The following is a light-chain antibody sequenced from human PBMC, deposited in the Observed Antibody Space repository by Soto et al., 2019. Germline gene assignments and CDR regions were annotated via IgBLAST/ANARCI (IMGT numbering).Light chain of an antibody. CDR3: SSFTTTYFYV. CDR1: GGDIGAYNY. J-gene: IGLJ1*01. Sequence: QSVLTQPASVSGSLGQSITLSCTGSGGDIGAYNYVSWYQRHPGKAPKLIIYGVTHRPSGVSSRFSASKSAYTASLTISALQAEDEADYYCSSFTTTYFYVFGPGTKVTVL. CDR2: GVT. V-gene: IGLV2-14*01.